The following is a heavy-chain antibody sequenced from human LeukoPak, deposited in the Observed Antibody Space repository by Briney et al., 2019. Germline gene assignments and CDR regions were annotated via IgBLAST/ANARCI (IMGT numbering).Heavy chain of an antibody. CDR2: IYTTGST. CDR1: GGSITSHSYQ. D-gene: IGHD6-19*01. CDR3: ARSPDSSGWYGSNDY. Sequence: SGGSITSHSYQWSWIRQPAGTGLEWIGRIYTTGSTNYNPSLKSRVSMSVDTSKNQFSLNLRSVTAADTAVYYCARSPDSSGWYGSNDYWGQGTLVTVSS. V-gene: IGHV4-61*02. J-gene: IGHJ4*02.